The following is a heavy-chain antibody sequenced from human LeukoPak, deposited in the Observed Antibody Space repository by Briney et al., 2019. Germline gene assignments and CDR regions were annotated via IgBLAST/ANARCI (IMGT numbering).Heavy chain of an antibody. CDR3: ARVARRYQLLNWFDP. V-gene: IGHV1-2*02. D-gene: IGHD2-2*01. Sequence: ASVKVSCKASGYTFTGYYMHWVRQAPGQGLEWMGWINPNSGGTNYAQKFQGRVTMARDTSISTAYMELSRLRSDDTAVYYCARVARRYQLLNWFDPWGQGTLVTVSS. CDR1: GYTFTGYY. J-gene: IGHJ5*02. CDR2: INPNSGGT.